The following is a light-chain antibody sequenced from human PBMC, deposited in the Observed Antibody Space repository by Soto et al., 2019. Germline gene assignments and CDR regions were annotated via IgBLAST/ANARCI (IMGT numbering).Light chain of an antibody. CDR2: AAS. Sequence: AIRMTQSPSSFSASTGDRVTTTCRASQGISSYLAWYQQKPGKAPKLLIYAASTLQSGVPSRFSGSGSGTDFTLTISCLQSEDFATYYCQQYYSYPQLTFGGGTKVDI. J-gene: IGKJ4*01. V-gene: IGKV1-8*01. CDR3: QQYYSYPQLT. CDR1: QGISSY.